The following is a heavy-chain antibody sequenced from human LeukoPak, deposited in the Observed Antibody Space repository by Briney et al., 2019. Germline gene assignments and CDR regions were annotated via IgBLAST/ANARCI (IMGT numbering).Heavy chain of an antibody. CDR1: GFTFSSYG. J-gene: IGHJ6*02. CDR2: ISYDGSNK. CDR3: AITGTTYRYYGMDV. Sequence: GRSLRLSCAASGFTFSSYGMQWVRQAPGKGLEGVAVISYDGSNKYYADSVKGRFTISRDNSKNTLYLQMNSLRAEDTAVYYCAITGTTYRYYGMDVWGQGTTVTVSS. D-gene: IGHD1-7*01. V-gene: IGHV3-30*03.